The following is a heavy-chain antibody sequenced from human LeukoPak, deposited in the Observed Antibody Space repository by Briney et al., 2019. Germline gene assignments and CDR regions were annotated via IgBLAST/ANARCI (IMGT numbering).Heavy chain of an antibody. CDR2: IRYDGSNK. CDR1: GFTLSSYG. CDR3: ARGSSDSRGYYYRLDAFDI. D-gene: IGHD3-22*01. V-gene: IGHV3-30*02. Sequence: GSLILSCAAPGFTLSSYGMHWVRQAPAKGLEWVAFIRYDGSNKYYAKSVKGRFTISRDNSKNTLYLQMNSLRAEDTAVYYCARGSSDSRGYYYRLDAFDIWGQGTMVTVSS. J-gene: IGHJ3*02.